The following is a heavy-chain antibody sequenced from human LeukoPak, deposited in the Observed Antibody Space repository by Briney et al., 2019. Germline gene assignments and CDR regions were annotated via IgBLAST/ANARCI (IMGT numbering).Heavy chain of an antibody. Sequence: PGGSLRLSCAASGFTFSSYAMSWVRQAPGKGLEWVSAISGSGGSTYYADSVKGRFTISRDNSKNTLYLQMNSLRAEDTAVYYCAKDVIGNSQQLSLFDYWGQGTLVTVSS. CDR2: ISGSGGST. V-gene: IGHV3-23*01. CDR1: GFTFSSYA. CDR3: AKDVIGNSQQLSLFDY. J-gene: IGHJ4*02. D-gene: IGHD6-13*01.